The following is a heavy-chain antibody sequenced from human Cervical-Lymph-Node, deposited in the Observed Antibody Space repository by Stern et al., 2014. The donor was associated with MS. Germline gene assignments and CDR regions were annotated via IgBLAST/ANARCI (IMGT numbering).Heavy chain of an antibody. CDR3: ARGGGLVGYFDY. CDR1: GDTLSSYA. V-gene: IGHV1-69*06. CDR2: ITPVFGTT. D-gene: IGHD1-26*01. J-gene: IGHJ4*02. Sequence: VQLVESGAEVKKPGSSVKVSCKASGDTLSSYAINWVRQVPGQGLAWMVGITPVFGTTNYAQKCQGRVTITADKSTNTAYMELMTLRSEDTAVYYCARGGGLVGYFDYWGQGTLVSVSS.